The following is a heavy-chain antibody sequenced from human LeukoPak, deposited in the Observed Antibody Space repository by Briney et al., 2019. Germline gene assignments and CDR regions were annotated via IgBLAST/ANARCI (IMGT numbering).Heavy chain of an antibody. CDR1: GFTFSSYA. Sequence: PGGSLRLSCAASGFTFSSYAMYWVRQAPGKGLEWVAVISYDGSNKYYADSVKGRFTISRDNSKNTLYLQMNSLRAEDTAVYYCAREGNHYNILTGYYYAYYFDYWGQGTLVTVSS. J-gene: IGHJ4*02. CDR2: ISYDGSNK. CDR3: AREGNHYNILTGYYYAYYFDY. D-gene: IGHD3-9*01. V-gene: IGHV3-30-3*01.